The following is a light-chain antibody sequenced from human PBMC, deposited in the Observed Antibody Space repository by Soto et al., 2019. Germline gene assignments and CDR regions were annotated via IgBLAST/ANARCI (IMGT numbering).Light chain of an antibody. J-gene: IGLJ1*01. Sequence: QSVLTQPASVSGSPGQSITISCTGTSSDVGGYNYVSWYQQHPGKAPKLMIYDVSNRPSGVSNRFSGSKSGNTASLTISGLQAEDGADYYCSSYTSSSTSYVFGTGTKLTVL. CDR1: SSDVGGYNY. V-gene: IGLV2-14*01. CDR3: SSYTSSSTSYV. CDR2: DVS.